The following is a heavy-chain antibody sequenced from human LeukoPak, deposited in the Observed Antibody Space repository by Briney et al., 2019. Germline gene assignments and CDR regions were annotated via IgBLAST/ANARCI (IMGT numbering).Heavy chain of an antibody. CDR1: GFTFSGYG. V-gene: IGHV3-33*01. CDR2: IWYDGSNK. J-gene: IGHJ3*02. Sequence: GSLRLSCAASGFTFSGYGMHWVRQAPGKGLEWVAVIWYDGSNKYYADSVKGRFTISRDNSKNTLYPQMNSLRAEDTAVYYCARGGSGGDDAFDIWGQGTMVTVSS. D-gene: IGHD4-17*01. CDR3: ARGGSGGDDAFDI.